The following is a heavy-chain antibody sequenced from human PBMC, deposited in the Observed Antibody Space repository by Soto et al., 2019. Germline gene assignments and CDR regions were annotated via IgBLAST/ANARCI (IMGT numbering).Heavy chain of an antibody. CDR3: ATGARYCSGGSCYPDD. D-gene: IGHD2-15*01. CDR2: IMPIFGAA. CDR1: GGTFGSNV. J-gene: IGHJ4*02. V-gene: IGHV1-69*06. Sequence: QVQLMQSGAEVKKPGSSVKVSCKASGGTFGSNVISWVRQAPGQGLEWMGEIMPIFGAANKPQKFQGRLMITADTSTTTVYMELSSLGSEDTAVYFCATGARYCSGGSCYPDDWGQGTLVTASS.